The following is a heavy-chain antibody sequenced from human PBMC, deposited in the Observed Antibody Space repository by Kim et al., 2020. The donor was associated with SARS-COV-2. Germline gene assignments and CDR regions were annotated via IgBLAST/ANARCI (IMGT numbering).Heavy chain of an antibody. CDR3: ARLPGGSFPDY. V-gene: IGHV4-38-2*02. J-gene: IGHJ4*02. CDR1: DYSITSGSY. D-gene: IGHD1-26*01. CDR2: IYRSGST. Sequence: SETLSLTCSVSDYSITSGSYWGWIRQPPGKGLEWIGSIYRSGSTYYNPSLKSRVTISVDTSKNQFSLKLSSVTAADTAVYYCARLPGGSFPDYWGQGTLV.